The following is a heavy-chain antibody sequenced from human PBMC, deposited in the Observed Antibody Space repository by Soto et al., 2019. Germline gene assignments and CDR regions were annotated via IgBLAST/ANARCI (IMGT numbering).Heavy chain of an antibody. J-gene: IGHJ4*02. CDR3: ANEAGDH. CDR2: IIPIFGIK. D-gene: IGHD3-10*01. CDR1: GGTFNTYA. V-gene: IGHV1-69*01. Sequence: QMQLVQSGAEVKERGSSVKMSCKTFGGTFNTYALTWVRQAPGQGLEWIGGIIPIFGIKNVAQRFQGRVTINADESLTTAYMEMTSLRSDDTAVYYCANEAGDHWGQGTLVTVSS.